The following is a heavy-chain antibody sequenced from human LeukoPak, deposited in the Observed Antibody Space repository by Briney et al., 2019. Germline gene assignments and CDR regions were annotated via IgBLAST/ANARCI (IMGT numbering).Heavy chain of an antibody. Sequence: PLETLSLTCTVSGFSFSNYYWSWIRQPAGKGLEWIGRIYTSGSTNYNPSLKSRIAMSVDTSKNQFSLKLSSVTAADTAVYYCARGSSQLEHFDYWGQGTLVTVSS. CDR2: IYTSGST. CDR3: ARGSSQLEHFDY. CDR1: GFSFSNYY. J-gene: IGHJ4*02. D-gene: IGHD6-6*01. V-gene: IGHV4-4*07.